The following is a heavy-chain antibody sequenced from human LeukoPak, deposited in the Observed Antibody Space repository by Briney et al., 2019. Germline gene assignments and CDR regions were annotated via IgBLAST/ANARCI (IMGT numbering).Heavy chain of an antibody. Sequence: PGGSLRLSCAASGFTFSSYSMNWVRQAPGKGLEWVSSISSSSSYIYYADSVKGRFTISRDNAKNSLYLQMNSLSAEDTAVYYCTTDQWIAVAGQGLDYWGQGTLVTVSS. V-gene: IGHV3-21*03. D-gene: IGHD6-19*01. CDR2: ISSSSSYI. CDR3: TTDQWIAVAGQGLDY. CDR1: GFTFSSYS. J-gene: IGHJ4*02.